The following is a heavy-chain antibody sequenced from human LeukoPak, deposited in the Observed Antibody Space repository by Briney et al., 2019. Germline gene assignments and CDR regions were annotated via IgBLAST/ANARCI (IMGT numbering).Heavy chain of an antibody. CDR2: ISGSGGST. CDR3: AKGRVGANGYYYYGMDV. CDR1: GFTFSSYT. V-gene: IGHV3-23*01. Sequence: GGSLRLSCAASGFTFSSYTMHWIRQAPGKGLEWVSAISGSGGSTYYADSVKGRFTISRDNSKNTLYLQMNSLRTEDTAVYYCAKGRVGANGYYYYGMDVWGQGTTVTVSS. D-gene: IGHD1-26*01. J-gene: IGHJ6*02.